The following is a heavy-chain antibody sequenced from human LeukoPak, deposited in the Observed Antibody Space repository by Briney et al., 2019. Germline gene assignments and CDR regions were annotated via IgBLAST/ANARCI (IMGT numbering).Heavy chain of an antibody. J-gene: IGHJ4*02. Sequence: SETLSLTCTVSGGSISSYYWSWLRQPPGKGLEYIGCTHYSGSTNYNPSLKSRVTISLDTSGNQFSLKLSSVTAADTAVYYCARRSVRGVIRYWGQGTLVTVSS. CDR3: ARRSVRGVIRY. V-gene: IGHV4-59*01. D-gene: IGHD3-10*01. CDR1: GGSISSYY. CDR2: THYSGST.